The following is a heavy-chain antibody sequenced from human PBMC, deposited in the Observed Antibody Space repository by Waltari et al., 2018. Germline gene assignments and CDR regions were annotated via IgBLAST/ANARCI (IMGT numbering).Heavy chain of an antibody. CDR2: T. J-gene: IGHJ4*02. D-gene: IGHD1-26*01. CDR3: AKAQSPSSKWELLSGY. Sequence: TYYADSVKGRFTISRDNSKNTLYLQMNSLRAEDTAVYYCAKAQSPSSKWELLSGYWGQGTLVTVSS. V-gene: IGHV3-23*01.